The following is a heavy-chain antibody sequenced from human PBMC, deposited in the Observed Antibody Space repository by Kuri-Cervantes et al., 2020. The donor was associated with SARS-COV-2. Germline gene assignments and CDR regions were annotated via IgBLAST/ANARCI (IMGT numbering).Heavy chain of an antibody. CDR3: ARDGQYYYDSSSYYSDWYFDL. Sequence: GESLKISCAASGFTFSSYDMHWVRQATGKGLEWVSAIGTAGDTYYPGSVKGRFTISRENAKNSLYLQMNSLRAGDTAVYYCARDGQYYYDSSSYYSDWYFDLWGRGTLVTVSS. CDR2: IGTAGDT. CDR1: GFTFSSYD. J-gene: IGHJ2*01. D-gene: IGHD3-22*01. V-gene: IGHV3-13*04.